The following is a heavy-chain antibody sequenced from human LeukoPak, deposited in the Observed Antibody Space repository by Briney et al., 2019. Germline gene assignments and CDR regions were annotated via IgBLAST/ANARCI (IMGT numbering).Heavy chain of an antibody. CDR1: GFIFDDYG. Sequence: PGGPLRLSCAASGFIFDDYGMSGPRHATGEGLEGVSTTNWNGGSTDYADSGKGRFTISRDNAKHSLYLQMNSLRAEDTALYYCAREVIPRYDDSGYPDYWGQGTLVTVSS. V-gene: IGHV3-20*04. CDR2: TNWNGGST. J-gene: IGHJ4*02. D-gene: IGHD3-22*01. CDR3: AREVIPRYDDSGYPDY.